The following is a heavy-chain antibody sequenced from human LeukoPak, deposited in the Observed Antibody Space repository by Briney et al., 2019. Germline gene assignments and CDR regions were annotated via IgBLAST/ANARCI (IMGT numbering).Heavy chain of an antibody. V-gene: IGHV4-59*01. Sequence: SETLSLTCTVSGDSISSYYWSCIRRPPGRGLEWIGYIYYSGSTKYSPSLKSRVTISVDPSKNQFSLKLSSVTTAVTAVYYCSLIAVGDTFAVDYWGQGTLVTVSS. CDR3: SLIAVGDTFAVDY. D-gene: IGHD6-19*01. CDR2: IYYSGST. J-gene: IGHJ4*02. CDR1: GDSISSYY.